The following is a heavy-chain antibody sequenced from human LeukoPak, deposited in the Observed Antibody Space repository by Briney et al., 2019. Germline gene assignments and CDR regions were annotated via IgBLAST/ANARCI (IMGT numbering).Heavy chain of an antibody. D-gene: IGHD3-9*01. CDR2: IYHSGST. V-gene: IGHV4-30-2*01. Sequence: SETLSLTCTVSGGSISSYSWSWIRQPPGKGLEWIGYIYHSGSTYYNPSLKSRVTISVDRSKNQFSLKLSSVTAADTAVYYCARGVLRYFDWLFPPPYYFDYWGQGTLVTVSS. J-gene: IGHJ4*02. CDR1: GGSISSYS. CDR3: ARGVLRYFDWLFPPPYYFDY.